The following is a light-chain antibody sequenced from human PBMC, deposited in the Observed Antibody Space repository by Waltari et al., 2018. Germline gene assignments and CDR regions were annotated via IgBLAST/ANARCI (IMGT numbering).Light chain of an antibody. CDR2: EVS. Sequence: QPALTPPASVSGSPAQSITIPSPGTSSHGAGYNYLPWHQQHPGKAPKLMIYEVSNRPSGVSNRFSGSKSGNTASLTISGLQAEDEADYYCSSYTSSSTPPWVFGGGTKLTVL. CDR1: SSHGAGYNY. V-gene: IGLV2-14*01. J-gene: IGLJ3*02. CDR3: SSYTSSSTPPWV.